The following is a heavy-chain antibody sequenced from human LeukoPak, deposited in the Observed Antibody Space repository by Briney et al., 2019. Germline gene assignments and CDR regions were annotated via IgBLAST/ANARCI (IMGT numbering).Heavy chain of an antibody. Sequence: GGSLRLSCAASGFTFSSHWMNWVRQAPGKGLEWVANIKQDGSEKYCVDSVKGRFTISRDNAKKSLYLQMNSLRAEDTAIYYCAKDLYSSTWYYFDYWGQGTLVTVSS. D-gene: IGHD6-13*01. CDR2: IKQDGSEK. CDR3: AKDLYSSTWYYFDY. CDR1: GFTFSSHW. J-gene: IGHJ4*02. V-gene: IGHV3-7*05.